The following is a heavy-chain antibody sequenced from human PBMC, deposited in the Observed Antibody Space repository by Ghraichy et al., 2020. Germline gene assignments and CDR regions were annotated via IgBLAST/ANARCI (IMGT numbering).Heavy chain of an antibody. Sequence: GGSLRLSCTASGFNFKSYGMHWVRQAPGKGLEWLAVISYAGGNIHYDDSVEGRFTISRDNSKYMVYLEMNSMRAEDTAVYYCAKERLGYCSSGECAAYGMDVWGLGTTVSVSS. V-gene: IGHV3-30*18. D-gene: IGHD2-2*03. CDR3: AKERLGYCSSGECAAYGMDV. CDR2: ISYAGGNI. CDR1: GFNFKSYG. J-gene: IGHJ6*04.